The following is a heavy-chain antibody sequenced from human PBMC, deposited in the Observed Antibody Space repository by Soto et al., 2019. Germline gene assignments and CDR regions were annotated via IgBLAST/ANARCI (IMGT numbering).Heavy chain of an antibody. CDR1: DDSITSGAYY. CDR3: ARHSTGLDV. Sequence: SETLSLTCTVSDDSITSGAYYWGLIRQPPGKGLEWIGTFQYHGSTYYNPSLKSRVTMSLDTSKNQFSLRLTSVTAADTAVYYCARHSTGLDVWGKGTTVTVS. J-gene: IGHJ6*03. CDR2: FQYHGST. V-gene: IGHV4-39*01. D-gene: IGHD3-9*01.